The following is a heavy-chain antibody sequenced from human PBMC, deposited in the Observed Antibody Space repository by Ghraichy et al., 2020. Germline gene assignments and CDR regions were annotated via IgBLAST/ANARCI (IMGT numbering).Heavy chain of an antibody. J-gene: IGHJ6*02. D-gene: IGHD6-19*01. CDR1: GFTFSNYA. CDR2: ISGSGGST. V-gene: IGHV3-23*01. CDR3: AKDRFSSGYYYYYGMDV. Sequence: GGSLRLSCAVSGFTFSNYAMSWVRQAPGKGLEWVSAISGSGGSTYYADSVKGRFTISRDNSKNTLYLQMNSLRAEDTAIYYCAKDRFSSGYYYYYGMDVWGQGTTVTVSS.